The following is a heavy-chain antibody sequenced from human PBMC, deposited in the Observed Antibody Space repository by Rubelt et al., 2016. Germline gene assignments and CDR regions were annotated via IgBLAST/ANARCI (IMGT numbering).Heavy chain of an antibody. J-gene: IGHJ4*02. CDR1: GGSFSGYY. D-gene: IGHD4-17*01. Sequence: QVQLQQWGAGLLKPSETLSLTCAVYGGSFSGYYWSWIRQPPGKGLEWIGYIYYSGSTYYNPSLKCLVTISVDTSKNQFSLKLSSVTAADTAVYYCATLDYGDTTYYFDYWGQGTLVTVSS. CDR2: IYYSGST. V-gene: IGHV4-34*01. CDR3: ATLDYGDTTYYFDY.